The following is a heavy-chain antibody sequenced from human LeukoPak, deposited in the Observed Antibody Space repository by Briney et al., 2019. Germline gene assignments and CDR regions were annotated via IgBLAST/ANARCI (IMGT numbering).Heavy chain of an antibody. CDR3: ARLGGDIYFYYMDV. V-gene: IGHV4-59*05. CDR1: GGSIRSY. CDR2: IYYSGTT. D-gene: IGHD3-9*01. Sequence: SETLSLTCTVSGGSIRSYWSWIRQPAGKGLEWIGSIYYSGTTYYNPSLKSRVTISVDMSKNQFSLKLSSVTAADTAVYYCARLGGDIYFYYMDVWGKGTTVTISS. J-gene: IGHJ6*03.